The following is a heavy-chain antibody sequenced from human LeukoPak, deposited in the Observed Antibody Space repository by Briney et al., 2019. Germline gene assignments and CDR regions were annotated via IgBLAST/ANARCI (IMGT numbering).Heavy chain of an antibody. D-gene: IGHD3-9*01. Sequence: ASVTVSFTSSGYTFTGHYLHWVRQAPGQGLEWMGWIYGHDGGTNFAQKFQDRVTMTRDTSLTTAYMELPSLTPDDTAVYYCVRDFDWGPDYWGQGTLVTVSS. V-gene: IGHV1-2*02. J-gene: IGHJ4*02. CDR1: GYTFTGHY. CDR2: IYGHDGGT. CDR3: VRDFDWGPDY.